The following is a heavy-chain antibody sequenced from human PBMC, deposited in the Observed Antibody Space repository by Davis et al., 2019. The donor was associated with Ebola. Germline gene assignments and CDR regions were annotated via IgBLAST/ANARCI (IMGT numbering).Heavy chain of an antibody. CDR1: GGSFSGYY. CDR3: ARDAYYDFWSGYYTDYYYGMDV. V-gene: IGHV4-34*01. J-gene: IGHJ6*02. Sequence: GSLRLSCAVYGGSFSGYYWSWIRQPPGKGLEWIGEINHSGSTNYNPSLKSRVTISVDTSKNQFSLKLSSVTAADTAVYYCARDAYYDFWSGYYTDYYYGMDVWGQGTTVTVSS. CDR2: INHSGST. D-gene: IGHD3-3*01.